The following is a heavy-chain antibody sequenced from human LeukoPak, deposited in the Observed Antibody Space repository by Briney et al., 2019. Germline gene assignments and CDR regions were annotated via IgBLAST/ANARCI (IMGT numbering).Heavy chain of an antibody. Sequence: PSETLSLTCTVSGGSISSSNYYWGWIRQPPGKGLEWIGSTYYSGSTYCNPSLKSRVTISADTSKNQFSLKLSSVTAADTAVYYCARQRYFDWLPDYWGQGTLVTVSS. D-gene: IGHD3-9*01. J-gene: IGHJ4*02. V-gene: IGHV4-39*01. CDR1: GGSISSSNYY. CDR2: TYYSGST. CDR3: ARQRYFDWLPDY.